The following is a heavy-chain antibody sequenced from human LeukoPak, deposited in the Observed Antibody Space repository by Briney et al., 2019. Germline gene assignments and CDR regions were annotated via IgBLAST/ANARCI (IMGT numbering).Heavy chain of an antibody. D-gene: IGHD6-19*01. Sequence: GGSLRLSCAASGFTLGSYSMNWVRQAPGKGLEWVSYISGGSSTIYNADSVKGRFTISRDNAKNLLYLLMDTLRAEDTAVYYCARVGSNQWLDYWGQGTLVTVSS. CDR3: ARVGSNQWLDY. J-gene: IGHJ4*02. CDR1: GFTLGSYS. V-gene: IGHV3-48*01. CDR2: ISGGSSTI.